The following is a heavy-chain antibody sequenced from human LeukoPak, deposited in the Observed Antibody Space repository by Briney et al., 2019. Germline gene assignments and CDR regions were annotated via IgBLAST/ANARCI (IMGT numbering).Heavy chain of an antibody. Sequence: PGGSLRLSCAASGFTFSSYGTSWVRQAPGKGLEWVSAISGSGGSTYYADSVKGRFTISRDNSKNTLYLQMNSLRAEDTAVYYCARGPVRNWFDPWGQGTLVTVSS. CDR2: ISGSGGST. CDR3: ARGPVRNWFDP. J-gene: IGHJ5*02. CDR1: GFTFSSYG. D-gene: IGHD3-16*01. V-gene: IGHV3-23*01.